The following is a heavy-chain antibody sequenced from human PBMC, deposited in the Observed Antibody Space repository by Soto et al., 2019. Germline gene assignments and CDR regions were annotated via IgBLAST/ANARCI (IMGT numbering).Heavy chain of an antibody. D-gene: IGHD6-19*01. CDR1: GFTFSSYA. CDR3: AKDLYASIAVAGTPKPLDY. V-gene: IGHV3-23*01. CDR2: ISGSGGST. Sequence: GGSLRLSCAASGFTFSSYAMSWVRQAPGKGLEWVSAISGSGGSTYYADSVKGRFTISRDNSKNTLYLQMNSLRAEDTAVYYCAKDLYASIAVAGTPKPLDYWGQGTLVTVSS. J-gene: IGHJ4*02.